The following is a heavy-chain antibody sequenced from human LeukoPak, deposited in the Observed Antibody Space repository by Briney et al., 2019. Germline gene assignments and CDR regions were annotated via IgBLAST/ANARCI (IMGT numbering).Heavy chain of an antibody. D-gene: IGHD6-19*01. Sequence: ASVKVSCKASGGTFSSYAISWVRQAPGQGLEWMGRIIPIFGTANYAQKFQGRVTITTDESTSKAYMELSSLRSEDTAVYYCASYSSGWSYYYYMDVWGKGTTVTVSS. CDR1: GGTFSSYA. V-gene: IGHV1-69*05. CDR3: ASYSSGWSYYYYMDV. J-gene: IGHJ6*03. CDR2: IIPIFGTA.